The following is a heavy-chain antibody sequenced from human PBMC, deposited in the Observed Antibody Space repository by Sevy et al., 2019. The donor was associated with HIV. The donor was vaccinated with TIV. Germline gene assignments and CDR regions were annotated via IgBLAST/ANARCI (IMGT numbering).Heavy chain of an antibody. CDR2: ISYDGSNK. J-gene: IGHJ2*01. CDR3: VGYCSGGSCLQKNWYFDL. CDR1: GFTFSSYA. V-gene: IGHV3-30-3*01. D-gene: IGHD2-15*01. Sequence: GGSLRLSCAASGFTFSSYAMHWVRQAPGKGLEWVAVISYDGSNKYYADSLKGRFTISRDNSKNTLYLQMNSLRGEDATVYYCVGYCSGGSCLQKNWYFDLWGRGTLVTVSS.